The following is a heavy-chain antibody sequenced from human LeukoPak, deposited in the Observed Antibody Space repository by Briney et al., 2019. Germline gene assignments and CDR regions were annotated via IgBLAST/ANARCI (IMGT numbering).Heavy chain of an antibody. D-gene: IGHD3-22*01. V-gene: IGHV5-51*01. J-gene: IGHJ4*02. CDR3: ARPYYYDSSGYYFFDY. Sequence: GESLKISCKGSGYSFTSYWIGWVRQMPGKGLEWMGIIYPGDSDTRYSPSFQGQVTISADKSISTAYLQWSSLKASDTAMYYCARPYYYDSSGYYFFDYWGQGTLVTVSP. CDR2: IYPGDSDT. CDR1: GYSFTSYW.